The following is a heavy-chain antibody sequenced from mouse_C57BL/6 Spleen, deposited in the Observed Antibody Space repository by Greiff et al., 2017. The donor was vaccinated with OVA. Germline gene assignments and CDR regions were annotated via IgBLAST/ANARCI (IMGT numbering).Heavy chain of an antibody. J-gene: IGHJ4*01. CDR3: ARSGAMDD. V-gene: IGHV1-80*01. CDR2: IYPGDGDT. Sequence: QVQLKQSGAELVKPGASVKISCKASGYAFSSNWMNWVKQRPGKGLEWIGQIYPGDGDTNYNGKFKGKATLTADKSSSTAYMQLSSLTSEDSAVYFCARSGAMDDWGQGTSVTVSS. CDR1: GYAFSSNW.